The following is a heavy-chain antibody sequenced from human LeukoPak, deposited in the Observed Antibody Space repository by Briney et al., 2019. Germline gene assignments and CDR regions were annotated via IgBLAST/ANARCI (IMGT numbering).Heavy chain of an antibody. V-gene: IGHV1-69*05. CDR3: ARDSGSNWNYALNYYYYYMDV. D-gene: IGHD1-7*01. Sequence: GASVTVSCKASGGTFSSYAISWVRQAPGQGLEWVGGIIPIFGTANYAQKFQGRVTITTDESTSTAYMELSSLRSEDTAVYYCARDSGSNWNYALNYYYYYMDVWGKGTTVTVSS. CDR1: GGTFSSYA. J-gene: IGHJ6*03. CDR2: IIPIFGTA.